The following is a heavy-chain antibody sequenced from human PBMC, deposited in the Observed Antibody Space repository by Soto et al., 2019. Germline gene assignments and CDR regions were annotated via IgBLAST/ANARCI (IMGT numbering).Heavy chain of an antibody. CDR2: IYFTGST. J-gene: IGHJ3*02. CDR3: ARQDLAHDAFDI. Sequence: SSETLSLTCTVSGGTGISGSYYWSWIRQPPGKGLEWIAYIYFTGSTNYNPSLKSRLSISADTSRNQFSLKLHSVTAADTAVYYCARQDLAHDAFDIWGQGTMVTVSS. V-gene: IGHV4-61*01. CDR1: GGTGISGSYY.